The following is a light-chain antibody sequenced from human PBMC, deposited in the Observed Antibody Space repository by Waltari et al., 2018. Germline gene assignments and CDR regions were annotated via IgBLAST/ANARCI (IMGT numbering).Light chain of an antibody. CDR2: YKSDSDN. CDR1: SGINVGSYR. V-gene: IGLV5-45*02. CDR3: MIWHNNAVV. Sequence: AVLTQPSSLSASPGASASLTCTFRSGINVGSYRIYWYQHNPGSPPQYLLRYKSDSDNHQDSSVPRRFSGSKDASANAGILLISGLQSEDEAYYYCMIWHNNAVVFGGGTTLTVL. J-gene: IGLJ2*01.